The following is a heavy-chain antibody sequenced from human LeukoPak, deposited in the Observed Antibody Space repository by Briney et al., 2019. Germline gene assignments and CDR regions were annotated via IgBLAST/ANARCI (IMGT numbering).Heavy chain of an antibody. CDR2: IYPGDSDT. V-gene: IGHV5-51*01. Sequence: RTGESLKISCKGSGYSFTSYWIGWVRQMPGKGLEWMGIIYPGDSDTRYSPSLQGLVTISADKSISAAYLQWSSLRASDTAMYYCARSESVIDASDIWGQGTMVTVSS. J-gene: IGHJ3*02. D-gene: IGHD2-21*01. CDR1: GYSFTSYW. CDR3: ARSESVIDASDI.